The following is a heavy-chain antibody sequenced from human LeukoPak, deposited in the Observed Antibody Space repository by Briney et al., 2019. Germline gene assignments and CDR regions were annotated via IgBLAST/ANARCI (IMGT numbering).Heavy chain of an antibody. CDR3: AREGEGYFDY. Sequence: GRSLRLSCAASGFTFSSYGMHWVRQAPGKGLEWVSYISSSSSTIYYADSVKGRFTISRDNAKNSLYLQMNSLRDKDTAVYYCAREGEGYFDYWGQGTLVTVSS. J-gene: IGHJ4*02. D-gene: IGHD3-16*01. CDR1: GFTFSSYG. V-gene: IGHV3-48*02. CDR2: ISSSSSTI.